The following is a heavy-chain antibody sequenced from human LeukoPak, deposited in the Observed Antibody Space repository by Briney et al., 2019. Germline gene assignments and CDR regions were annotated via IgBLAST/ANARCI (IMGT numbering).Heavy chain of an antibody. CDR3: ARRRVVVASTDGTSGAFDI. CDR1: GGSISSGGYY. CDR2: IYYSGST. J-gene: IGHJ3*02. V-gene: IGHV4-31*03. D-gene: IGHD2-15*01. Sequence: PSETLSLTCTVSGGSISSGGYYWSWIRQHPGKGLEWIGYIYYSGSTYYNPSLRSRVTISVDTSKNQFSLRLSSVTAADTAVYFCARRRVVVASTDGTSGAFDIWGQGTMVTVSS.